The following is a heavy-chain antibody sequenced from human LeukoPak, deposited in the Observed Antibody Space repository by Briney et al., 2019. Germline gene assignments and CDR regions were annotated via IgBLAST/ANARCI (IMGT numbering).Heavy chain of an antibody. V-gene: IGHV3-9*03. J-gene: IGHJ4*02. CDR2: ISWNSGSI. CDR3: AKGKRSGYDWGFDY. D-gene: IGHD5-12*01. CDR1: GFTFDDYA. Sequence: GGSLRLSCAASGFTFDDYAMHWVRHAPGKGLEWVSGISWNSGSIGYADSVKGRFTISRDNAKNSLYLQMNSLRAEDMALYYCAKGKRSGYDWGFDYWGQGTLVTVSS.